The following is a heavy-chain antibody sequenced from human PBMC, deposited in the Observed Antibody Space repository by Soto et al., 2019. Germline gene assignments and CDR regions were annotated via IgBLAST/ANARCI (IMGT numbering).Heavy chain of an antibody. CDR1: GYTFTSYG. D-gene: IGHD6-13*01. CDR3: ARGFAAAGFDY. Sequence: ASVKVSCKASGYTFTSYGISWVRQAPGQGLEWMGWISAYNGNTNYAQKFQGWVTMTRDTSISTAYMELSRLRSDDTAVYYCARGFAAAGFDYWGQGTLVTVSS. CDR2: ISAYNGNT. J-gene: IGHJ4*02. V-gene: IGHV1-18*01.